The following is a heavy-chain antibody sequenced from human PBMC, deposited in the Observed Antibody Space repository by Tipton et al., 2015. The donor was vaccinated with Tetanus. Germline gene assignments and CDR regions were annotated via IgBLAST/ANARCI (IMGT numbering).Heavy chain of an antibody. D-gene: IGHD5/OR15-5a*01. J-gene: IGHJ4*02. CDR1: GGSVSGSSHY. Sequence: TLSLTCIVSGGSVSGSSHYGAWVRQSPGKGLEWIGSISYSGRTYYSPSLKSRVTMSVDTSKKDFSVRLGSVTAADTAVYYCARLREIVSRSGWAFDYWGQGILVTVSS. CDR2: ISYSGRT. CDR3: ARLREIVSRSGWAFDY. V-gene: IGHV4-39*02.